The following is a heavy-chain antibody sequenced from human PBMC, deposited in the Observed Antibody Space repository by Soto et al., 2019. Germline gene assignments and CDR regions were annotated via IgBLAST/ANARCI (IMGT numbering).Heavy chain of an antibody. J-gene: IGHJ3*02. V-gene: IGHV3-21*01. CDR3: ARDWSRHNAFDI. CDR1: GFTFISYS. Sequence: LRLSCATAGFTFISYSMNWVRQAPGKGLEWVSSISSSSSYIYYADSVKGRFTISRDNAKNSLYLQMNSLRAEDTAVYYCARDWSRHNAFDIWGQGTMVTVS. CDR2: ISSSSSYI.